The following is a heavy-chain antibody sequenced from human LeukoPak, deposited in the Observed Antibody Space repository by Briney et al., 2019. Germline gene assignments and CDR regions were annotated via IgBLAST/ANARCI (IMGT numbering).Heavy chain of an antibody. CDR1: GGSISSYY. CDR3: ARDPDLGAFDI. J-gene: IGHJ3*02. Sequence: SETLSLTCTVSGGSISSYYWSWIRQPPGKGLEWIGHIYYSGSTNYNPSLKSRVTISVDTSKNQFSLKPSSVTAADTAVYYCARDPDLGAFDIWGQGTMVTVSS. CDR2: IYYSGST. V-gene: IGHV4-59*01. D-gene: IGHD2-21*02.